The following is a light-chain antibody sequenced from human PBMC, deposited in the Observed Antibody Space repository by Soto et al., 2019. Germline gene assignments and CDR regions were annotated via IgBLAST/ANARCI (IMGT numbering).Light chain of an antibody. Sequence: DIQMTQSPSSLSASVGDRVTITCRASQGIGNYLAWYQQKPGKVPKLLIYAASTLQSGVPSRFSGSGSGTDFTLTISSLQPEDVATYHCQKYNSAPPSFGQGTKVEIK. CDR1: QGIGNY. CDR2: AAS. J-gene: IGKJ1*01. V-gene: IGKV1-27*01. CDR3: QKYNSAPPS.